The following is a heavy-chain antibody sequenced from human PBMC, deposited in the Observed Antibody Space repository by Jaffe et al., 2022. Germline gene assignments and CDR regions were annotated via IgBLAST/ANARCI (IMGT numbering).Heavy chain of an antibody. CDR2: ISASGDKT. D-gene: IGHD2-2*01. J-gene: IGHJ3*02. CDR3: AKSIYCTFTSCYSGAFDI. CDR1: GFTFTNYA. Sequence: EVQLLESGGGLVQPGGSLRLSCAASGFTFTNYAMGWVRQAPGKGLEWVSAISASGDKTYYADSVKGRFTISRDNSKNTLYLHLSSLRAEDTAVYYCAKSIYCTFTSCYSGAFDIWGQGTMVTVSS. V-gene: IGHV3-23*01.